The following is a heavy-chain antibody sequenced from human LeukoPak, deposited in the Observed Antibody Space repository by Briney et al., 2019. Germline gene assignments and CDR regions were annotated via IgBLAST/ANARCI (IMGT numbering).Heavy chain of an antibody. J-gene: IGHJ6*04. V-gene: IGHV1-69*01. CDR1: GGTFSSYA. D-gene: IGHD6-19*01. CDR2: IIPISGTA. Sequence: GASVKVSCKASGGTFSSYAISWVRQAPGQGLEWMGGIIPISGTANYAQKFQGRVTITADESTSTAYMELSSLRSEDTAVYYCASGGIAVAASYYYYGMDVWGKGTTVTVSS. CDR3: ASGGIAVAASYYYYGMDV.